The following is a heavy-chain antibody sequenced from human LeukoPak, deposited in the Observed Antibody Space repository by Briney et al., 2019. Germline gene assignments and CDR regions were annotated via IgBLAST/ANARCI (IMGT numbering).Heavy chain of an antibody. D-gene: IGHD2/OR15-2a*01. Sequence: GASVKVSCKAPGYTFTDYYMHWVRQAPGQGLEWMGWINPNSGGTKYAQKFQGRVTMTRDTSISTAYMELSRLTSDDTAVYYCARSQIFDYWGQGTLVTVSS. CDR2: INPNSGGT. V-gene: IGHV1-2*02. J-gene: IGHJ4*02. CDR1: GYTFTDYY. CDR3: ARSQIFDY.